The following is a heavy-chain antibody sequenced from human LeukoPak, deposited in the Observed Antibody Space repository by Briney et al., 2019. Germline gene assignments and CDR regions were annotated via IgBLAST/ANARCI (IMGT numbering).Heavy chain of an antibody. CDR3: ARVRYDYVWGSYRYFDY. CDR2: INHGGST. Sequence: PSETLSLTCAVYGGSFSGYYWSWIRQPPGKGLEWIGEINHGGSTNYNPSLKSRVTISVDTSKNQFSLKLSSVTAADTAVYYCARVRYDYVWGSYRYFDYWGQGTLVTVSS. V-gene: IGHV4-34*01. CDR1: GGSFSGYY. J-gene: IGHJ4*02. D-gene: IGHD3-16*02.